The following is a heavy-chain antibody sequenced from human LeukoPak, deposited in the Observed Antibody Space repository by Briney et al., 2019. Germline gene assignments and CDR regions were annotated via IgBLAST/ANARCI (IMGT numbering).Heavy chain of an antibody. CDR2: ISGSGGST. CDR3: AREPGYCSSTSCYEFDY. Sequence: GGSLRLSCAASGFTFSSYAMSWVRQAPGKGLEWVSAISGSGGSTYYADSVKGRFTISRDNSKNTLYLQTNSLRAEDTAVSYCAREPGYCSSTSCYEFDYWGQGTLVTVSS. D-gene: IGHD2-2*01. CDR1: GFTFSSYA. J-gene: IGHJ4*02. V-gene: IGHV3-23*01.